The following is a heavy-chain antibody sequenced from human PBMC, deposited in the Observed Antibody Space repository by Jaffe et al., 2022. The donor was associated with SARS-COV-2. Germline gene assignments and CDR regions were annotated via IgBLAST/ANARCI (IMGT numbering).Heavy chain of an antibody. D-gene: IGHD6-19*01. Sequence: QVQLQESGPGLVKPSETLSLTCTVSGGSISSYYWSWIRQPPGKGLEWIGYIYYSGSTNYNPSLKSRVTISVDTSKNQFSLKLSSVTAADTAVYYCARIAVAGTKVNHFDYWGQGTLVTVSS. CDR1: GGSISSYY. CDR2: IYYSGST. CDR3: ARIAVAGTKVNHFDY. V-gene: IGHV4-59*01. J-gene: IGHJ4*02.